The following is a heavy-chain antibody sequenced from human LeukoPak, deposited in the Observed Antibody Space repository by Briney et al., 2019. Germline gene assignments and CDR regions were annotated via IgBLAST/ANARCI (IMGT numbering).Heavy chain of an antibody. CDR3: VTSTGYSSTWGAFDI. CDR2: INLNSGYT. D-gene: IGHD2-15*01. V-gene: IGHV1-2*02. CDR1: GFTFTAFY. Sequence: ATVKVSCKTSGFTFTAFYMHWVRQATGQGLEWMGWINLNSGYTNYAQKFQGSVIMTRDTSTNTAYMEVPNLTSDDTAMYFCVTSTGYSSTWGAFDIWGQGTMITVSS. J-gene: IGHJ3*02.